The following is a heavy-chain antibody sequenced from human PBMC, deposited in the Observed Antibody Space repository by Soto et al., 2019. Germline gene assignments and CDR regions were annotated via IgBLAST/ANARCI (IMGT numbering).Heavy chain of an antibody. V-gene: IGHV3-15*01. J-gene: IGHJ4*02. CDR1: GFTFSNAW. CDR3: PTADLELREY. D-gene: IGHD1-7*01. CDR2: IKSKTDGGTT. Sequence: GGSLRLSCAASGFTFSNAWMSWVRQAPGKGLEWVGRIKSKTDGGTTDYAAPVKGRFTISRDDSKNTLYLQMNSLKTAVTAVYYWPTADLELREYWGQGTLVTVS.